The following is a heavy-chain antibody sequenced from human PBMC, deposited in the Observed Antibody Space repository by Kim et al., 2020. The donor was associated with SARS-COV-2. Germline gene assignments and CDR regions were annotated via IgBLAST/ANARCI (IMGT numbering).Heavy chain of an antibody. CDR3: ARAVFLLSRLDS. J-gene: IGHJ4*02. CDR2: LYSGGSR. Sequence: GGSLRLSCAASGFTASSNYIVWVRQAPGRGLEWVSTLYSGGSRYYRDSVKGRFTVSRDDSKNTVYLQMNSLGVEDTSVYYCARAVFLLSRLDSWGQGSLVAVS. V-gene: IGHV3-53*01. CDR1: GFTASSNY.